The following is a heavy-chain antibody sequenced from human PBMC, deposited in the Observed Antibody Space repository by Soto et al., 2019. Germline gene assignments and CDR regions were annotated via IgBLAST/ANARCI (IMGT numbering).Heavy chain of an antibody. J-gene: IGHJ5*02. D-gene: IGHD3-10*01. Sequence: SQTLSLTCAISGDSVSSYSAAWNWIRQSPSGGLEWLGRTYYRSRFFSDYAESVKSRIIINPDTSKNQFSLQLKSVTPEDTAVYYCVRDRYSSSGWFDPWGQGTTVTVSS. CDR2: TYYRSRFFS. CDR3: VRDRYSSSGWFDP. V-gene: IGHV6-1*01. CDR1: GDSVSSYSAA.